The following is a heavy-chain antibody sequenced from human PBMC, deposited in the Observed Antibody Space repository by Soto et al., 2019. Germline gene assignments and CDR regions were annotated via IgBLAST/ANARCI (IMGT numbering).Heavy chain of an antibody. J-gene: IGHJ4*02. CDR2: IWYDGSNK. D-gene: IGHD3-22*01. V-gene: IGHV3-33*01. CDR1: GFTFSSYG. CDR3: ARDGLAAYSSGSLDY. Sequence: GGSLRLSCAASGFTFSSYGMHWVRQAPGKGLEWVAVIWYDGSNKYYADSVKGRFTISRDNSKNTLYLQMNSLRAEDTAVCYCARDGLAAYSSGSLDYWGQGTLVTVSS.